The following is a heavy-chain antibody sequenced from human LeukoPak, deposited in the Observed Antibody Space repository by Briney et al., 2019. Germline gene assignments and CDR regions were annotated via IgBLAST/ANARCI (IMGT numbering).Heavy chain of an antibody. D-gene: IGHD4-23*01. CDR1: GFTFSSYS. Sequence: GGSLRLSCAASGFTFSSYSMNWVRQAPGKGLEWVSSISSSSSYIYYADSVKGRFTISRDNAKNSLYLQMNSLRAEDTAVYYCARARTVVDAIPDYWGQGTLVTVSS. V-gene: IGHV3-21*01. J-gene: IGHJ4*02. CDR2: ISSSSSYI. CDR3: ARARTVVDAIPDY.